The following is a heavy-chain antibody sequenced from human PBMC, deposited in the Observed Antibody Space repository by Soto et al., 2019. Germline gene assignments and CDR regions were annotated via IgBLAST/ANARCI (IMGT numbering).Heavy chain of an antibody. Sequence: QVQLVQSGAEVKKPGASVKVSCKASGYTFTSYDSNWVRQATGQGLEWMGWMNPNSGNTSYAQKFQGRVTMTRNTAIGTAYMELSSLRSEDTAVYYCARGVGFVLVPAAMYYYGMDVWGQGTTVTVSS. D-gene: IGHD2-2*01. CDR1: GYTFTSYD. J-gene: IGHJ6*02. CDR3: ARGVGFVLVPAAMYYYGMDV. V-gene: IGHV1-8*01. CDR2: MNPNSGNT.